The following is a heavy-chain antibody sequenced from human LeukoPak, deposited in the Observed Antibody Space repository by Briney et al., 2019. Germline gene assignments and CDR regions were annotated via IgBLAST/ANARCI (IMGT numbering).Heavy chain of an antibody. CDR3: ARSGIRGGYDSSGYLLESDY. D-gene: IGHD3-22*01. CDR1: GYTFTSYD. Sequence: ASVKVSCKASGYTFTSYDINWVRQATGQGLEWMGWISAYNGNTNYAQKLQGRVTMTTDTSTSTAYMELRSLRSDDTAVYYCARSGIRGGYDSSGYLLESDYWGQGTLVTVSS. J-gene: IGHJ4*02. V-gene: IGHV1-18*01. CDR2: ISAYNGNT.